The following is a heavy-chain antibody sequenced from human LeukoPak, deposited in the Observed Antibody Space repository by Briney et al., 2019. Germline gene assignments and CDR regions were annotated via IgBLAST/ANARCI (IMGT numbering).Heavy chain of an antibody. CDR2: MNPNSGNT. Sequence: VSVKVSCKASGYTFTSYDINWVRQATGQGLEWMGWMNPNSGNTGYAQKFQGRVTMTRNPSISTAYMELSSLRSEDTAVYYCARGGGVPAAILYYYYMDVWGKGTTVTVSS. J-gene: IGHJ6*03. D-gene: IGHD2-2*01. CDR3: ARGGGVPAAILYYYYMDV. V-gene: IGHV1-8*01. CDR1: GYTFTSYD.